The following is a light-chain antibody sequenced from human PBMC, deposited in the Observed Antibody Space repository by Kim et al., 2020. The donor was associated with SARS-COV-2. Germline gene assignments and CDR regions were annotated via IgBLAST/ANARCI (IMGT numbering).Light chain of an antibody. J-gene: IGKJ3*01. V-gene: IGKV1D-12*01. CDR3: QQANSPFT. Sequence: SASVGDSVTIPCRESQDICNWLAWYQQKPGKAPKLLISAASSRQIGVPARFSGIGSGTDFTLTISSLQPEDFATYYCQQANSPFTFGPGTKVDIK. CDR1: QDICNW. CDR2: AAS.